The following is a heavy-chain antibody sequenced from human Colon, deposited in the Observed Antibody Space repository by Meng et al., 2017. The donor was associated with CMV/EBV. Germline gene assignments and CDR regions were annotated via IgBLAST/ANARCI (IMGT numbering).Heavy chain of an antibody. Sequence: GGSLRLSCAASGFTFSSYGMHWVRQAPGKGLEWVAFIRYDGSNKYYADSVKGRFTISRDNSKSSLHLQMTGLRPEDTAVYYCAKEFVLGTHRDHWGQGTLVTVSS. CDR1: GFTFSSYG. CDR2: IRYDGSNK. D-gene: IGHD2-21*02. V-gene: IGHV3-30*02. CDR3: AKEFVLGTHRDH. J-gene: IGHJ4*02.